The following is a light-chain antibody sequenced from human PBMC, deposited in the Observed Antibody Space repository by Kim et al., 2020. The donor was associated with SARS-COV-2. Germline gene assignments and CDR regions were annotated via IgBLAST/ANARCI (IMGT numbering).Light chain of an antibody. CDR2: ESS. V-gene: IGKV1-39*01. Sequence: ASVGDTVTLTCRASQTISSYLNWDQQKPGKAPKFLIYESSTLQSGVPSRFSGRRSGTEFTLTISDLQPEDFAIYYCQQSYSDPLTFGQGTKVDIK. CDR3: QQSYSDPLT. J-gene: IGKJ2*01. CDR1: QTISSY.